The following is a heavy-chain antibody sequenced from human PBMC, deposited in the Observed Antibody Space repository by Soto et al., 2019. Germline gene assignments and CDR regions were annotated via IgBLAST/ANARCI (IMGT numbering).Heavy chain of an antibody. CDR2: ISSSGSII. Sequence: QVQLMESGGGLVKPGGSLRLSCAASGFTFSDYYMSWIRQAPGKGLEWDSYISSSGSIIYYADSVKGRFTISRDNAKNSVYLQMNSLRAEDTAVYYCVRGSPANSWYFDLWGRGTLVTVSS. J-gene: IGHJ2*01. CDR1: GFTFSDYY. V-gene: IGHV3-11*01. CDR3: VRGSPANSWYFDL. D-gene: IGHD6-25*01.